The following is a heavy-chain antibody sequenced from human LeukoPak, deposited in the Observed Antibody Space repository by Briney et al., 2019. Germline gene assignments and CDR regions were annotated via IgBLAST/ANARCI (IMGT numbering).Heavy chain of an antibody. J-gene: IGHJ4*02. CDR1: GFTFSNYW. CDR3: AKDRQQLVRFFDY. D-gene: IGHD6-6*01. Sequence: GGSLRLSCAASGFTFSNYWMHWVRQAPGKGLEWLSRINSDGSGTNYADSVKGRITISRDNGKNTLYLQMYSLRAEDTAVYYCAKDRQQLVRFFDYWGQGTLVTVSS. CDR2: INSDGSGT. V-gene: IGHV3-74*01.